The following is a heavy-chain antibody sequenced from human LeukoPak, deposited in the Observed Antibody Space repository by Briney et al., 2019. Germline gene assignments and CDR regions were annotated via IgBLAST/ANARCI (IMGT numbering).Heavy chain of an antibody. V-gene: IGHV3-15*01. CDR3: TTAPIMITFGGVIVYFDY. D-gene: IGHD3-16*02. CDR1: GSTFSNAW. CDR2: IKSKTDGGTT. J-gene: IGHJ4*02. Sequence: GSLRLSCAASGSTFSNAWMSWVRQAPGKGLEWVGRIKSKTDGGTTDYAAPVKGRFTISRDDSKNTLYLQMNSLKTEDTAVYYCTTAPIMITFGGVIVYFDYWGQGTLVTVSS.